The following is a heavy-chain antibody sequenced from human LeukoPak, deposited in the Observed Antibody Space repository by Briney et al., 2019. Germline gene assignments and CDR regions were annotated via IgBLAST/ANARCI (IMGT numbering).Heavy chain of an antibody. J-gene: IGHJ4*02. CDR3: ARVGTYGSGSYLSWLDY. CDR2: TYYSGST. V-gene: IGHV4-61*01. CDR1: GGSVSSGSYH. Sequence: SQTLSLTCTVSGGSVSSGSYHWSWIRQPPAKGLEWIGSTYYSGSTNYNPSLKSRVTISVDTSKNQFSLKLSSVTAADTAVYYCARVGTYGSGSYLSWLDYWGQGTLVTVSS. D-gene: IGHD3-10*01.